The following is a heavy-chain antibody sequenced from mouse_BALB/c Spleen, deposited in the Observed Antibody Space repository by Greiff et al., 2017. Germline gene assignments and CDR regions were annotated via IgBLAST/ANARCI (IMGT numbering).Heavy chain of an antibody. CDR3: TRSPHYYGSPFDY. CDR1: GYTFTSYW. V-gene: IGHV1S22*01. Sequence: LQQPGSELVRPGASVKLSCKASGYTFTSYWMHWVKQRHGQGLEWIGNIYPGSGSTNYDEKFKSKGTLTVDTSSSTAYMHLSSLTSEDSAVYYCTRSPHYYGSPFDYWGQGTTLTVSS. CDR2: IYPGSGST. D-gene: IGHD1-1*01. J-gene: IGHJ2*01.